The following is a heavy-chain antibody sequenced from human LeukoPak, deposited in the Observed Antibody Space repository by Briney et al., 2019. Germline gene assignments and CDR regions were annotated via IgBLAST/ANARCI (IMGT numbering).Heavy chain of an antibody. J-gene: IGHJ4*02. CDR3: ARDRGSTEFDY. CDR1: GFTFSTYG. Sequence: GGSLRLSCAASGFTFSTYGMSWVRQAPGKGLEWVSGISGSGGASYYADSVKGRFTISGDNAKNTLYLQMNSLRAEDTAAYYCARDRGSTEFDYWGQGTLVTVSS. D-gene: IGHD1-26*01. CDR2: ISGSGGAS. V-gene: IGHV3-23*01.